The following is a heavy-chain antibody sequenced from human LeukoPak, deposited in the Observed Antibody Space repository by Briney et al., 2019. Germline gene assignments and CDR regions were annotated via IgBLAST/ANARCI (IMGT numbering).Heavy chain of an antibody. Sequence: GGSLRLSCVASGFSFSSYWMSWVRQAPGKGLEWVSNMKHDGGEIYYVDSVKGRFTISRDNAKNSLYLQMNSLRAEDTAVYYCALGHSISPNWFDPWGQGTLVTVSS. V-gene: IGHV3-7*01. J-gene: IGHJ5*02. CDR1: GFSFSSYW. CDR2: MKHDGGEI. CDR3: ALGHSISPNWFDP. D-gene: IGHD2-2*01.